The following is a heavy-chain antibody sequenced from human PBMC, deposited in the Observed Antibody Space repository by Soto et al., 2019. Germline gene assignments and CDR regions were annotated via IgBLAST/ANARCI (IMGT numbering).Heavy chain of an antibody. Sequence: SGPTLVNPTHPLTLTCSFSWFPLRTSAGGVGWIRRPPGKALEGLAFIYWSGDEHYTPSLKSRLTITKDTSKTRVVLTLPNIHPGDAAIYYRALVLTPRPVFPLDIWAKGTRVT. V-gene: IGHV2-5*01. J-gene: IGHJ3*02. CDR1: WFPLRTSAGG. CDR3: ALVLTPRPVFPLDI. CDR2: IYWSGDE.